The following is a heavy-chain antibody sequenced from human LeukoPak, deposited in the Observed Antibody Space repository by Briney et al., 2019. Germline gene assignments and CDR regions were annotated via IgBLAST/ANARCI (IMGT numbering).Heavy chain of an antibody. D-gene: IGHD2-2*01. CDR1: GFTVSSNE. V-gene: IGHV3-38-3*01. CDR2: ISGGST. CDR3: ARDLSSTSSWATVPDY. J-gene: IGHJ4*02. Sequence: GGSLRLSCAASGFTVSSNEMSWVRQAPGKGLEWVSSISGGSTYYADSRKGRFTISRDNSKNTLHLQMNSLRAEDTAVYYCARDLSSTSSWATVPDYWGQGTLVTVSS.